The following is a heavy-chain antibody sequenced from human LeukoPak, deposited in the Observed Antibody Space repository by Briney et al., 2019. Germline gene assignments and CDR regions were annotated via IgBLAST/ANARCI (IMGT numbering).Heavy chain of an antibody. D-gene: IGHD3-3*01. Sequence: GGSLRLSCAASGFTVSDNYMGWVRQAPGKGLEWVSLIYSGGNTDLADSVKGRFTISRDISKNTLSLQLSSLRPEDTAVYFCAGGTDFWSGYSFDSWGQGTLVTVSS. J-gene: IGHJ4*02. CDR2: IYSGGNT. V-gene: IGHV3-53*01. CDR1: GFTVSDNY. CDR3: AGGTDFWSGYSFDS.